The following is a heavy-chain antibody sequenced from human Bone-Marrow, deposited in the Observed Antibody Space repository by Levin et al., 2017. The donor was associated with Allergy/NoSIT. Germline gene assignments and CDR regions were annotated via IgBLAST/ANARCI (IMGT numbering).Heavy chain of an antibody. J-gene: IGHJ4*02. CDR1: GYTFTGYY. Sequence: GESLKISCKASGYTFTGYYMHWVRQAPGQGLEWMGRINPNSGGTNYAQKFQGRVTMTRDTSISTAYMELSRLRSDDTAVYYCARGYPPSNYDFWSGYYPDYWGQGTLVTVSS. CDR3: ARGYPPSNYDFWSGYYPDY. CDR2: INPNSGGT. D-gene: IGHD3-3*01. V-gene: IGHV1-2*06.